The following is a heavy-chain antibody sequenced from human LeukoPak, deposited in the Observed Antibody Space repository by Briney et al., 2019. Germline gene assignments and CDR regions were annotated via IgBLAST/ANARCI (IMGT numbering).Heavy chain of an antibody. CDR3: ARDKLGSGYSSDFDY. CDR1: GFSVSSNY. Sequence: GSLRLSCAASGFSVSSNYMNWVRQAPGKELEWVSAIYTGGTTYYADSVKGRFTISRDNSKNTLYLQMNSLRAEDTAVYYCARDKLGSGYSSDFDYWGQGTLVTVSS. J-gene: IGHJ4*02. CDR2: IYTGGTT. D-gene: IGHD6-19*01. V-gene: IGHV3-66*02.